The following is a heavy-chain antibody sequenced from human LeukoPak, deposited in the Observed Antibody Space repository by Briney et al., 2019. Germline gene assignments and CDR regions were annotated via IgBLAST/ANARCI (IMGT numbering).Heavy chain of an antibody. V-gene: IGHV3-21*01. CDR1: GFTFSTYT. D-gene: IGHD3-3*01. Sequence: GGSLRLSCAASGFTFSTYTMNWVRQAPGKGLEWVSSISSRSSYIYYADSVKGRFTISRDNAKNSLYLQMNSLRAEDTAVYYCAKSTRGGFLEWLLLRWGQGTLVTVSS. CDR2: ISSRSSYI. CDR3: AKSTRGGFLEWLLLR. J-gene: IGHJ4*02.